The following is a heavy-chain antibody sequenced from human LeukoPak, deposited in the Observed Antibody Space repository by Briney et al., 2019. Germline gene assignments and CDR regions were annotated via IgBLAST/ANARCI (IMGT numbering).Heavy chain of an antibody. Sequence: SETLSLTCAVSGFSISSGYFWAWIRQSPRKGLEWIGSIFHSGITYYNPSLKSRITISVDTSKNQFSLRLSSVTAADTAVYYCARRISTRRGETCSSTSCYFDYWGQGTLVTVSS. D-gene: IGHD2-2*01. CDR2: IFHSGIT. CDR1: GFSISSGYF. V-gene: IGHV4-38-2*01. J-gene: IGHJ4*02. CDR3: ARRISTRRGETCSSTSCYFDY.